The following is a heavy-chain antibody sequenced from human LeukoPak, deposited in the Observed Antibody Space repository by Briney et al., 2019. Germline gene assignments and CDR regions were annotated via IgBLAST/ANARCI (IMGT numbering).Heavy chain of an antibody. CDR1: GYTGTSCG. J-gene: IGHJ4*02. CDR3: ARTGELGYCSSTSCYGLLFDY. V-gene: IGHV1-18*04. Sequence: ASVKLSCKASGYTGTSCGISWGRHGPGQGLGWMGWSSAYNGNTNYAQKLQGRVTMTTDTSTSTAYMELRSLRSDDTAVYYCARTGELGYCSSTSCYGLLFDYWGQGTLVTVSS. D-gene: IGHD2-2*01. CDR2: SSAYNGNT.